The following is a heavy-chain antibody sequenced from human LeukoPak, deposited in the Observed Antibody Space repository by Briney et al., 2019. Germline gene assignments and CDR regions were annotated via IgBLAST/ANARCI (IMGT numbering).Heavy chain of an antibody. CDR2: IYPGDSDT. D-gene: IGHD1-7*01. CDR1: GYSFTSYW. J-gene: IGHJ6*03. Sequence: ESLKISCKGSGYSFTSYWIGWVRQMPGKGLEWMGIIYPGDSDTRYSPSFQGQVTISADKSISTAYLQWSSLKASDTAMYYCARHGTQDYYYYYMDVWGKGTTVTVSS. V-gene: IGHV5-51*01. CDR3: ARHGTQDYYYYYMDV.